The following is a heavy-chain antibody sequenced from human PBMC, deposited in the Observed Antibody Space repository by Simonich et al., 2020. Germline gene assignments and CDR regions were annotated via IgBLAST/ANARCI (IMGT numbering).Heavy chain of an antibody. CDR2: SGTAGDT. V-gene: IGHV3-13*01. CDR3: ARGGYSGSYNWFDP. CDR1: GFTFSRYD. Sequence: EVQLVESGGGLVQPGGSLRLSCAAFGFTFSRYDMHWVRQATGKRMEWVSASGTAGDTYYPGSVKGRFTISRENAKNSLYLQMNSLRAGDTAVYYCARGGYSGSYNWFDPWGQGTLVTVSS. D-gene: IGHD1-26*01. J-gene: IGHJ5*02.